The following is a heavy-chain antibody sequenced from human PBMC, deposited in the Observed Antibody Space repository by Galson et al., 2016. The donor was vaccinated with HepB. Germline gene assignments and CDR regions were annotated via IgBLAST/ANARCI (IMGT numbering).Heavy chain of an antibody. J-gene: IGHJ4*02. D-gene: IGHD6-13*01. CDR1: GFAFNNYA. CDR2: IRISVSNT. CDR3: ARAGGRSSSWSDF. V-gene: IGHV3-23*01. Sequence: SLRLSCAASGFAFNNYAMNWVRQAPGKGLEWISAIRISVSNTHYADSVKGRFTISTDTSTTTLFLQMNSLRAEDTAVYYCARAGGRSSSWSDFWGQGTLVTVSS.